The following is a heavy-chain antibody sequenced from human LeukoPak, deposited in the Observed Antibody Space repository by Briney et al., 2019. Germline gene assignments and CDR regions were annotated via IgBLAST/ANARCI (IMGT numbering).Heavy chain of an antibody. D-gene: IGHD2-2*01. Sequence: PGGSLRLSCAASGFTFSSYAMHWVRQSLGKGLEWVAVMSYDGFNKYYADSVKGRFTISRDNSKNTLYLQMNSLRAEDTAVYYCARVGRRKDIVVVPAANPLDYWGQGTLVTVSS. V-gene: IGHV3-30*03. CDR1: GFTFSSYA. CDR3: ARVGRRKDIVVVPAANPLDY. J-gene: IGHJ4*02. CDR2: MSYDGFNK.